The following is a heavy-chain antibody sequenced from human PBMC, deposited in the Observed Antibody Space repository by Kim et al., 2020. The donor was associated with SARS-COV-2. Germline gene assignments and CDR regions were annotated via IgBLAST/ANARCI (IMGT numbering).Heavy chain of an antibody. CDR2: ISSNGGST. D-gene: IGHD2-15*01. J-gene: IGHJ3*02. Sequence: GGSLRLSCSASGFTFSRYAMHWVRQAPGKGLEYVSAISSNGGSTYYADSVRGRFTISRDNSKNTLYLQMSSLRAEDTAVYYCVKDGRGYCSGGSCLNAFDIWGQGTMVTVSS. CDR3: VKDGRGYCSGGSCLNAFDI. V-gene: IGHV3-64D*06. CDR1: GFTFSRYA.